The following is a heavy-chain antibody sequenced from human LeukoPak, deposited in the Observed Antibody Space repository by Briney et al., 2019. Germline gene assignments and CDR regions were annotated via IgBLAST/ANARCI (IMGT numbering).Heavy chain of an antibody. D-gene: IGHD2-21*02. J-gene: IGHJ3*02. V-gene: IGHV1-18*01. CDR2: ISAYNGNT. CDR3: AKVQYLTLDAFDI. Sequence: ASVKVSCKASGYTFTNYAVSWVRQAPGQGLEYMGYISAYNGNTNYAQNLQGRVTMTTDTSTTTVYMELRSLRSDDTAVYYCAKVQYLTLDAFDIWGRGTMVTVS. CDR1: GYTFTNYA.